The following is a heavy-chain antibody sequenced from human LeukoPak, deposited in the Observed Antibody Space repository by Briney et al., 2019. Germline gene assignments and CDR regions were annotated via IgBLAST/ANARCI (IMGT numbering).Heavy chain of an antibody. CDR3: ARDQTDFGLDY. J-gene: IGHJ4*02. V-gene: IGHV3-21*01. D-gene: IGHD3-10*01. CDR1: GFTFSTYP. CDR2: ISSSSYK. Sequence: GGSLRLSCAASGFTFSTYPMNWVRQAPGRGLEWVSSISSSSYKYYADSVKGRFTISRDNAKNSLYLQMNSLRAEDTAVYYCARDQTDFGLDYWGQGTLVTVSS.